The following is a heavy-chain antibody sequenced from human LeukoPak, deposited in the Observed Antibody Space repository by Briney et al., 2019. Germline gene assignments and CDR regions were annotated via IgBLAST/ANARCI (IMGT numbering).Heavy chain of an antibody. V-gene: IGHV1-18*01. D-gene: IGHD2-2*01. Sequence: ASVKVSCKASGYTFTSYGISWVRQAPGQGLEWMGWISAYNGNTNYAQKLQGRVTTTTDTSTSTAYMELRSLRSDDTAVYYCAREKGGYCSSTSCYSLDYGMDVWGQGTTVTVSS. CDR2: ISAYNGNT. CDR1: GYTFTSYG. CDR3: AREKGGYCSSTSCYSLDYGMDV. J-gene: IGHJ6*02.